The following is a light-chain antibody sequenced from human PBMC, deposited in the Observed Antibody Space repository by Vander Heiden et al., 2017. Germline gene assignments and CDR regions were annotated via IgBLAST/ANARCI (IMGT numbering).Light chain of an antibody. CDR2: DDS. Sequence: GQTAKITCGGKNIGSKSVHWYQQRPGQAPVLVVYDDSDRPSGIPERFSGSNSGNAATLTISRVEAGDEADYYCQVWDSTTDHHVFATGTKVTVL. V-gene: IGLV3-21*02. J-gene: IGLJ1*01. CDR1: NIGSKS. CDR3: QVWDSTTDHHV.